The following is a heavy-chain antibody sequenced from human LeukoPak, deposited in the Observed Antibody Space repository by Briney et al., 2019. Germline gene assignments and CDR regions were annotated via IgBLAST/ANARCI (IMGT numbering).Heavy chain of an antibody. CDR2: IYHSGST. Sequence: SETLSLTCTVSGGSISSGGYYWSWIRQPPGKGLEWIGYIYHSGSTYYNPSLKSRVTISVDKSKNQFSLKLSSVTAADTAVYYCARVPFGVVPAAYARGWFDPWGQGTLVTVSS. D-gene: IGHD2-2*01. CDR1: GGSISSGGYY. J-gene: IGHJ5*02. V-gene: IGHV4-30-2*01. CDR3: ARVPFGVVPAAYARGWFDP.